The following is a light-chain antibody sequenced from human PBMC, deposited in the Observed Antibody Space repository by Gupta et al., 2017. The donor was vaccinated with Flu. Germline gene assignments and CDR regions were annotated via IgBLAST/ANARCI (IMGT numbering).Light chain of an antibody. V-gene: IGLV4-69*01. CDR3: QTGGTGPLV. Sequence: VKITCTLSSGNSSEAREWHQQQPEKDPRDLMKLNSDGSHSKGDRIPDRFSGSSSGAERDLTIASRQAEDEDDYDWQTGGTGPLVFGGGTKLTVL. J-gene: IGLJ3*02. CDR1: SGNSSEA. CDR2: LNSDGSH.